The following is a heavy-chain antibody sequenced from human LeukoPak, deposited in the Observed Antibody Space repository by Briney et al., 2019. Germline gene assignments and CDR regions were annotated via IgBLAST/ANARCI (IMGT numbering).Heavy chain of an antibody. D-gene: IGHD3-10*01. Sequence: PGGSLRLSCSASAFTFSSYWMTWVRQAPGKGLEWVATIKGDGSDKYYVDSVRGRFTISRDNAENSLYLQMNSLRAEDTALYYCVRDGIRDIPGIITIRYDYWGQGTLVTVSS. CDR3: VRDGIRDIPGIITIRYDY. J-gene: IGHJ4*02. V-gene: IGHV3-7*05. CDR1: AFTFSSYW. CDR2: IKGDGSDK.